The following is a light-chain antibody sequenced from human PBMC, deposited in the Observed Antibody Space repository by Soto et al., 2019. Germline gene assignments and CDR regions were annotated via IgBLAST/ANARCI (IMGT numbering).Light chain of an antibody. Sequence: QSVLTQPASVSGSPGQSITISCTGTSSDVSDFNFVSWYQQYPGKAPQLLIYDVSDRPSGVSDRFSGSKSGNTAFLTISGLQAEDEADYYCNSYTRSSTWVFGGGTKVTVL. J-gene: IGLJ2*01. CDR3: NSYTRSSTWV. V-gene: IGLV2-14*01. CDR2: DVS. CDR1: SSDVSDFNF.